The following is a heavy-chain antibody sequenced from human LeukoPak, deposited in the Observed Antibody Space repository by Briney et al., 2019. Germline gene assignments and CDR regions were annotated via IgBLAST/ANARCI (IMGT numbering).Heavy chain of an antibody. CDR1: GGSISSSSYY. J-gene: IGHJ5*02. Sequence: SEPLSLTCTVSGGSISSSSYYWGWIRQPPGKGLEWIGSIYYSGSTYYNPSLKSRVTISVDTSKNQFSLKLSSVTAADTAVYYCAGVVPAAMSINWFDPWGQGTLVTVSS. CDR3: AGVVPAAMSINWFDP. V-gene: IGHV4-39*01. CDR2: IYYSGST. D-gene: IGHD2-2*01.